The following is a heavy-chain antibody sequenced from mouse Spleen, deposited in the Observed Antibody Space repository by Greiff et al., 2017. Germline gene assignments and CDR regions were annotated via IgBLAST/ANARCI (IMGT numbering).Heavy chain of an antibody. CDR2: IWSGGST. V-gene: IGHV2-2*01. CDR3: ASNYGNPFAY. Sequence: QVQLQQSGPGLVQPSQSLSITCTVSGFSLTSYGVHWVRQSPGKGLEWLGVIWSGGSTDYNAAFISRLSISKDNSKSQVFFKMNSLQADDTAIYYCASNYGNPFAYWGQGTLVTVSA. J-gene: IGHJ3*01. D-gene: IGHD2-1*01. CDR1: GFSLTSYG.